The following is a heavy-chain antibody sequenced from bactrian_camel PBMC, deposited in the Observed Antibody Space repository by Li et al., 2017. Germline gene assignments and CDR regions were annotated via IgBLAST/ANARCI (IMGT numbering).Heavy chain of an antibody. D-gene: IGHD5*01. CDR2: IDSDGDT. V-gene: IGHV3S53*01. CDR3: AINPDYGYCSDGAWAYTR. CDR1: AVKC. J-gene: IGHJ4*01. Sequence: VQLVESGGGSVQPGGSLRLSCVARAVKCMGWFRQVPGKEREVVAHIDSDGDTSYVDSVRGRFTISLDNAENTLYLQMNSLKPEDTAMYVCAINPDYGYCSDGAWAYTRWGQGTQVTVS.